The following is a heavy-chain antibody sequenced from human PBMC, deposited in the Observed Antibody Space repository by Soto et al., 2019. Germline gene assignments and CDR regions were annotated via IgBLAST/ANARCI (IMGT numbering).Heavy chain of an antibody. D-gene: IGHD3-22*01. J-gene: IGHJ4*02. CDR2: INHSGST. Sequence: SETLSLTCAVYGGSFSGYYWSWIRQPPGKGLEWIGEINHSGSTNYNPSLKSRVTISVDTSKNQFSLKLSSVTAADTAVYYCARGRVKGYDSRGSHIPFFDYWGQGTLVTVSS. CDR1: GGSFSGYY. V-gene: IGHV4-34*01. CDR3: ARGRVKGYDSRGSHIPFFDY.